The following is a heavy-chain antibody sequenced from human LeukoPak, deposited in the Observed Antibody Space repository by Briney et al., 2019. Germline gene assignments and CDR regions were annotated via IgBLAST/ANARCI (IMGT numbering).Heavy chain of an antibody. CDR1: GYTFTSYG. CDR2: ISAYNGNT. J-gene: IGHJ4*02. CDR3: AAGYSSSWTKNYFDY. D-gene: IGHD6-13*01. Sequence: VASVTVSCKASGYTFTSYGISWVRQAPGQGLEWMGWISAYNGNTNYAQKLQGRVTMTTDTSTSTAYMELRSLRSDDTAVYYCAAGYSSSWTKNYFDYWGQGTLVTVSS. V-gene: IGHV1-18*01.